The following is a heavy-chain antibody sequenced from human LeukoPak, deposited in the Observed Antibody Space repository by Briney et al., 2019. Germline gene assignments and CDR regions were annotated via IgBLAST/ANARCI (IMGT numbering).Heavy chain of an antibody. Sequence: GGSLRLSCGVSGFTFTSYWMNWVRQAPGKGLEWVASISMSGGEKSYVDSVKGRFTISRDNAKNSLYLQLSSLRAEDTAVYYCARDGAAAGLYFDLWGQGTLVTVSS. CDR3: ARDGAAAGLYFDL. CDR2: ISMSGGEK. D-gene: IGHD6-13*01. V-gene: IGHV3-7*01. J-gene: IGHJ4*01. CDR1: GFTFTSYW.